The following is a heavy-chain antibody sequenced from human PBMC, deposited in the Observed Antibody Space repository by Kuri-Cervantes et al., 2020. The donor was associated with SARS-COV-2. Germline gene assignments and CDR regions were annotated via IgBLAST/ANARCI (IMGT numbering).Heavy chain of an antibody. CDR1: GFTFRDYT. D-gene: IGHD2/OR15-2a*01. CDR2: IDSSSKTI. J-gene: IGHJ4*02. CDR3: ARERNKIIDS. V-gene: IGHV3-43*01. Sequence: GESLKISCAASGFTFRDYTMHWLRQSPEKGLEWVSLIDSSSKTIYYADSVRGRFTISRDNSKSSLYLQVNTLRSEDSALYYCARERNKIIDSWGQGTLVTVSS.